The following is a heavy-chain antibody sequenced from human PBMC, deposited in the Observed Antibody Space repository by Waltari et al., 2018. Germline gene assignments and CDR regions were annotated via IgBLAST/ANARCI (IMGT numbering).Heavy chain of an antibody. CDR3: ATEGEMATIPLGY. CDR1: GYTFTSYA. D-gene: IGHD5-12*01. V-gene: IGHV1-69-2*01. J-gene: IGHJ4*02. CDR2: VDPEDGET. Sequence: VQLVQSGAEVKKPGASVKVSCKASGYTFTSYAMHWVRQAPGQRLEWMGLVDPEDGETIYAEKFQGRVTITADTSTDTAYMELSSLRSEDTAVYYCATEGEMATIPLGYWGQGTLVTVSS.